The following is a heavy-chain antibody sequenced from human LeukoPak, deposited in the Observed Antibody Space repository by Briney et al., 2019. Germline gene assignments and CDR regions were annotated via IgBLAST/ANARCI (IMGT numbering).Heavy chain of an antibody. CDR2: INHSGTN. V-gene: IGHV4-34*01. J-gene: IGHJ5*02. D-gene: IGHD5-18*01. CDR3: TRVDTAMSAFDP. Sequence: SETLSLTCAVSGGSFSDNYWTWIRQPPGRGLEWIRQINHSGTNNYTPSLKIRVSILVDTSKIHFSLKLSSVTAADTAVYYCTRVDTAMSAFDPWGQGTLVTVSS. CDR1: GGSFSDNY.